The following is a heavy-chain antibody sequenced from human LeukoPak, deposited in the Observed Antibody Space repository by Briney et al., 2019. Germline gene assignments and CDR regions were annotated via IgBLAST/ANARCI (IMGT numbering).Heavy chain of an antibody. Sequence: GGSLRLSCAASGFTFSSYAMHWVRQAPGKGLEWVAVISYDGSNKYYADSVKGRFTISRDNSKNTLYLQMNSLRAEDTAVYYCASANSSGWYFAFDIGGQGTMVTVSS. CDR3: ASANSSGWYFAFDI. V-gene: IGHV3-30*04. D-gene: IGHD6-19*01. CDR1: GFTFSSYA. CDR2: ISYDGSNK. J-gene: IGHJ3*02.